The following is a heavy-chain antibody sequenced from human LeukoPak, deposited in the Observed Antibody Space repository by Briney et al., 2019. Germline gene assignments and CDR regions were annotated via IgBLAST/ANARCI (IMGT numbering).Heavy chain of an antibody. D-gene: IGHD3-22*01. CDR1: GYAFTRHY. V-gene: IGHV1-46*01. CDR3: AREKTLRGYYYDSSGYYYFDY. Sequence: VASVKVSCKASGYAFTRHYMHWVRQAPGQGLEWMGLVNPSSSSTIYAQKFQGRVTMTRDMSTSTDYMELSSLRSEDTAVYYCAREKTLRGYYYDSSGYYYFDYWGQGTLVTVSS. J-gene: IGHJ4*02. CDR2: VNPSSSST.